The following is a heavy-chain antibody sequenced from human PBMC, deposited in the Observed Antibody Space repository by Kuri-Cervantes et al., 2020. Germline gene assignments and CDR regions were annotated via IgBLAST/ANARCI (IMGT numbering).Heavy chain of an antibody. CDR2: IIPIFGTA. D-gene: IGHD3-16*01. CDR1: GGTFSSYA. V-gene: IGHV1-69*05. CDR3: ARSPLGWFDP. Sequence: SVKVSCKASGGTFSSYAISWVRQAPGQGLEWMGGIIPIFGTANYAQKFQGRVTITTDESTSTAHIELSSLRSEDTAVYYCARSPLGWFDPWGQGTLVTVSS. J-gene: IGHJ5*02.